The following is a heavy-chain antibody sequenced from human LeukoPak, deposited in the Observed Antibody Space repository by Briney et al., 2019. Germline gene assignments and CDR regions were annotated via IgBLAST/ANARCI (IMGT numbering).Heavy chain of an antibody. CDR3: ARGRMAVAGSYEY. J-gene: IGHJ4*02. CDR1: GITFGSYW. CDR2: IKPDGSEK. Sequence: GGSLRLPCAASGITFGSYWMTWVRQAPGKGLECVANIKPDGSEKHYVDSVEGRFTISRDNAKNSLSLEMNSLRAEDTAVYYCARGRMAVAGSYEYWGQGTLVTVSS. D-gene: IGHD6-19*01. V-gene: IGHV3-7*05.